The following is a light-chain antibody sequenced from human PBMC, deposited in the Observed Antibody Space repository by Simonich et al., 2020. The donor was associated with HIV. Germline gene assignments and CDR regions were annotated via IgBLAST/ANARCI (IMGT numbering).Light chain of an antibody. J-gene: IGLJ2*01. Sequence: QSVLTQPPSASGTPGQRVTISCSGSNSNIGSNTVNWYQQLPGTAPKLLIYRNIQRPSGVPDRFSGSKSGTSASLAISGLQSEDETDYYCAAWDDSLNGLVFGGGTKLTVL. CDR1: NSNIGSNT. V-gene: IGLV1-44*01. CDR3: AAWDDSLNGLV. CDR2: RNI.